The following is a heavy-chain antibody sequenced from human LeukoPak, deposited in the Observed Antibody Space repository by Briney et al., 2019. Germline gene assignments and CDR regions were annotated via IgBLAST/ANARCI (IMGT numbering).Heavy chain of an antibody. CDR2: IKQDGSEK. D-gene: IGHD2-2*01. Sequence: PGGSLRLSCAASGFTFSSYWMSWVRQASGKGLEWVANIKQDGSEKYYVDSVQGRFTIARDNAKNSLYLQMNSLRAEDTAVYYCARDCSSTSCSRTYYYYGMDVWGQGTTVTVSS. V-gene: IGHV3-7*01. CDR3: ARDCSSTSCSRTYYYYGMDV. CDR1: GFTFSSYW. J-gene: IGHJ6*02.